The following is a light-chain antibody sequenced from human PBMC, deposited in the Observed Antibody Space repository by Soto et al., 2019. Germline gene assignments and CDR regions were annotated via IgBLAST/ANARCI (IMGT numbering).Light chain of an antibody. V-gene: IGLV2-23*01. CDR2: EDT. Sequence: QSALAQPASVSGSPGQSITISCTGTSSDVGGYNVVSWYQHRPGKAPNLVIYEDTKRPSGVSYRFSGSKSGSTASLTISGLRAEDEAEYHCCSYVGGSSFNWVFGGGTQLTVL. CDR3: CSYVGGSSFNWV. J-gene: IGLJ3*02. CDR1: SSDVGGYNV.